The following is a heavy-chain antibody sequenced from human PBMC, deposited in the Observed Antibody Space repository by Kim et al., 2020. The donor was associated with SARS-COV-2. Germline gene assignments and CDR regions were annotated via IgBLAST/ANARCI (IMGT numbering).Heavy chain of an antibody. CDR1: GFSFSDYY. J-gene: IGHJ4*02. CDR2: INSDGSSM. V-gene: IGHV3-11*01. Sequence: GGSLRLSCAASGFSFSDYYMNWIRQAPGKGLEWFAYINSDGSSMRYADSVNGRLRISRENAKKSLSLQMKSWKPEATAGISCVREPANWGQGTLVTVPS. CDR3: VREPAN.